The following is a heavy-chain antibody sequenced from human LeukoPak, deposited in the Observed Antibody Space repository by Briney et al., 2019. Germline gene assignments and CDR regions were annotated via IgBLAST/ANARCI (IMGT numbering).Heavy chain of an antibody. V-gene: IGHV3-48*03. CDR1: GFTFSSYE. Sequence: PGGSLRLSCAASGFTFSSYEMNWVRQAPGKGLEWVSYISSSGSTIYYADSVKGRFTISRDNAKNSLYLQMNSLGAEDTAVYYCARDLRSSDAFDIWGQGTMVTVSS. J-gene: IGHJ3*02. D-gene: IGHD3-16*02. CDR3: ARDLRSSDAFDI. CDR2: ISSSGSTI.